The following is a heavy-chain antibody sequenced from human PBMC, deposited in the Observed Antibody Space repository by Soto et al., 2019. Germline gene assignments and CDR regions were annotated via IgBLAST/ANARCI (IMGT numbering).Heavy chain of an antibody. D-gene: IGHD3-10*01. CDR3: AGYGSGSYYPTTFDY. V-gene: IGHV4-31*03. Sequence: QVQLQESGPGLVKPSQTLSLTCTVSGGSISSGGYYWSWICQHPGKGLECIGYIYYSGSTYYNPSLKSRVTISVDTSETPFSLKLSSVTAADTAVYYCAGYGSGSYYPTTFDYWGQGTLVTVSS. CDR1: GGSISSGGYY. J-gene: IGHJ4*02. CDR2: IYYSGST.